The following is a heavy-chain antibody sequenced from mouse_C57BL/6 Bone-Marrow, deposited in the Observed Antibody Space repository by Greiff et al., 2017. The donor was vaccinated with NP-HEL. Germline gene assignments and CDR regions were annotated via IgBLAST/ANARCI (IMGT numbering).Heavy chain of an antibody. J-gene: IGHJ2*01. Sequence: VQLQQSGAELVRPGASVKLSCTASGFNIKDDYMHWVKQRPEQGLEWIGWIDPENGDTEYASKFQGKVIITADTSSNTAYLQLSSLTSEDTAVYYCTSGYDGYYWGQGTTLTVSS. CDR3: TSGYDGYY. D-gene: IGHD2-3*01. V-gene: IGHV14-4*01. CDR1: GFNIKDDY. CDR2: IDPENGDT.